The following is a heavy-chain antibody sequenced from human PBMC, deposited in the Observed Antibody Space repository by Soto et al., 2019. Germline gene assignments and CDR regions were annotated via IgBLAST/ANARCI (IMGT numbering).Heavy chain of an antibody. CDR2: IYHSGST. D-gene: IGHD2-8*02. CDR3: ARDHSSGLVPFAY. V-gene: IGHV4-4*02. J-gene: IGHJ4*02. Sequence: SETLSLTCAVSGDSISSVNWWSWVRQPPGKGLEWIGEIYHSGSTNYNPSLKSRVTISVDKSKNQFSLNLSSVTAADTAVYYCARDHSSGLVPFAYWGQGTLVTVSS. CDR1: GDSISSVNW.